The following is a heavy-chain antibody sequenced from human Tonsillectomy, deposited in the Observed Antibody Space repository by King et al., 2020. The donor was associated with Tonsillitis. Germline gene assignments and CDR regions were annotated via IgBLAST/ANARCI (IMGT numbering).Heavy chain of an antibody. D-gene: IGHD7-27*01. CDR3: ARDRTGVDY. J-gene: IGHJ4*02. V-gene: IGHV4-59*01. Sequence: QLQESGPGLVKPSETLSLTCTVSGGSISSYYWSWIRQPPGKGLEWIGYIYYSGSTNYNPSLKSRVTISVDTSKNQFSLKLSSVTAADTAVYYCARDRTGVDYWGQGTLVTVSS. CDR1: GGSISSYY. CDR2: IYYSGST.